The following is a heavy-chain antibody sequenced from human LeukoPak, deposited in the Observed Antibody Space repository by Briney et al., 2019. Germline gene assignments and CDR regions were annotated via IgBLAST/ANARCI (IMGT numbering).Heavy chain of an antibody. D-gene: IGHD6-13*01. CDR1: RASISDNY. J-gene: IGHJ4*02. Sequence: SETLSLTCTVSRASISDNYWSWSRQPAGKGLEWIGRTYTSGDTNYNPSLKSRASVSVDTSKNQFYLSLRYVTAADTAVYYCTIGGASGSLAHWGPGTLVTVPS. CDR2: TYTSGDT. V-gene: IGHV4-4*07. CDR3: TIGGASGSLAH.